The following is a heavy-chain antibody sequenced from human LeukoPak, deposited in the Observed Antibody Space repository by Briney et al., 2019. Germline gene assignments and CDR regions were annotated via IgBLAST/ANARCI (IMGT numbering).Heavy chain of an antibody. CDR1: GFTFSSCG. CDR3: ARGLYYDFWSGFRPNYYYGMDV. J-gene: IGHJ6*02. Sequence: GGSLRLSCAASGFTFSSCGMHWVRQAPGKGLEWVAVIWYDGSNKYYADSVKGRFTISRDNSKNTLYLQMNSLRAEDTAVYYCARGLYYDFWSGFRPNYYYGMDVWGQGTTVTVSS. CDR2: IWYDGSNK. V-gene: IGHV3-33*01. D-gene: IGHD3-3*01.